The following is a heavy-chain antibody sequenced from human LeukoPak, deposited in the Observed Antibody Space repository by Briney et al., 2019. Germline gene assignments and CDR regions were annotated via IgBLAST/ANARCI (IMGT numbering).Heavy chain of an antibody. J-gene: IGHJ6*02. CDR1: GGSFSGYY. V-gene: IGHV4-34*01. CDR3: ARGSVVPAAMDV. CDR2: INHSGST. D-gene: IGHD2-2*01. Sequence: PSETLSLTCAVYGGSFSGYYWSWIRQPPGKGLEWIGEINHSGSTNYNLSLKSRVTISVDTSKNQFSLKLSSVTAADTAVYYCARGSVVPAAMDVWGQGTTVTVSS.